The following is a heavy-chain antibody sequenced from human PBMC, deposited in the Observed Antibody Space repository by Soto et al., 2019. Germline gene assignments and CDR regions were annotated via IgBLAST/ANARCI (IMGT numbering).Heavy chain of an antibody. V-gene: IGHV4-34*01. CDR2: INHSGST. CDR3: ARRGAAAGDYYYYYGLDV. D-gene: IGHD6-13*01. Sequence: PSATLSLTCAVYGGSFSGYYWSWIRQPPGKGLAWIGEINHSGSTTYYPSLKSRVTVSVDTSKNQFSLKLSSVTAADTALYYCARRGAAAGDYYYYYGLDVWGQGTTVTVSS. CDR1: GGSFSGYY. J-gene: IGHJ6*02.